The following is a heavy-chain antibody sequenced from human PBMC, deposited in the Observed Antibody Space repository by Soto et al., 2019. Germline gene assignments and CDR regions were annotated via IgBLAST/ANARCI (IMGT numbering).Heavy chain of an antibody. V-gene: IGHV2-5*02. J-gene: IGHJ4*02. CDR3: GHRQVCTIGTRAFHY. D-gene: IGHD2-8*01. Sequence: QITLKESGPTLVKPTQTLTLTCTFSGFSLSTSGVGVGWIRQPPGKALEWLALIYWDEDKRYSPSLKSRHTSPHDTIRKLVILTKTNMYHVDTAPYYCGHRQVCTIGTRAFHYWGKGTLVTVSS. CDR2: IYWDEDK. CDR1: GFSLSTSGVG.